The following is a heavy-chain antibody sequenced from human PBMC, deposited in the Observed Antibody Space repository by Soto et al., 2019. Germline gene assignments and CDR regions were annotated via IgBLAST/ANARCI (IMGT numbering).Heavy chain of an antibody. CDR1: GYTFIDYY. V-gene: IGHV1-2*02. D-gene: IGHD1-26*01. CDR2: INPHSGDT. CDR3: ARSGYPGSYHPPAF. Sequence: GASLKVSCKASGYTFIDYYIHWVRQPPGQGLEWMGCINPHSGDTNSPPKFQARVTMTRDTSNSTAYMELKRLYSNDTAVYHCARSGYPGSYHPPAFWGQRTLVTVSS. J-gene: IGHJ4*02.